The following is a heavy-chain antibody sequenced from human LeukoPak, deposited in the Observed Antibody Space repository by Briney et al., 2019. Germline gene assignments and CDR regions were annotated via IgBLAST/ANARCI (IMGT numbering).Heavy chain of an antibody. Sequence: GGSLRLSCAASGFTFSRYGMHWVRQAPGKGLEWVAFIRYDGSNKYYADSVKGRFTISRDNSKNTLYLQMNSLRAEDTAVYYCAKAPSADHYYDSSGFGNYMDVWGKGTTVTVSS. V-gene: IGHV3-30*02. D-gene: IGHD3-22*01. CDR3: AKAPSADHYYDSSGFGNYMDV. J-gene: IGHJ6*03. CDR2: IRYDGSNK. CDR1: GFTFSRYG.